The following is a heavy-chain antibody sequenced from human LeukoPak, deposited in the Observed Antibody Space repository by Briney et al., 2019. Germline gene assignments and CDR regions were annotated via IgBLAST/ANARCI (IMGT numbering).Heavy chain of an antibody. CDR2: INPNSGAT. Sequence: GASVKVSCKASGYTFTAYYIDWVRQAPGQGLEWMGWINPNSGATNYAQKFQGRVTMTRDTSISTAYMDMSSLRSDDTAVYYCARNLWFGESSDAFDMWGQGTMVTVSS. V-gene: IGHV1-2*02. J-gene: IGHJ3*02. CDR3: ARNLWFGESSDAFDM. D-gene: IGHD3-10*01. CDR1: GYTFTAYY.